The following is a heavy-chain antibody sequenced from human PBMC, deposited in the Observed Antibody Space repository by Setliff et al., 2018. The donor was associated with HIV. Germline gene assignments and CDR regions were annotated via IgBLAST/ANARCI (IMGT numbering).Heavy chain of an antibody. Sequence: GSGPTMVNPTQSLTLTCTFSGFSLSTSGVGVGWIRQPPGKALEWLAVIYWDDDKRYSPSLESRLTITKETSKNPVVLTMTNMDLVDTTTYFCAHIADIKMVRGVPNWFDSWGPGTLVTVSS. CDR3: AHIADIKMVRGVPNWFDS. CDR2: IYWDDDK. D-gene: IGHD3-10*01. V-gene: IGHV2-5*02. CDR1: GFSLSTSGVG. J-gene: IGHJ5*01.